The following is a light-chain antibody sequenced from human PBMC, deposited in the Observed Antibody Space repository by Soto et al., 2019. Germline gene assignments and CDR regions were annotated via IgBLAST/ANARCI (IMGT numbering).Light chain of an antibody. CDR1: ASDVGDYNY. CDR3: SSYTSTRTHVI. J-gene: IGLJ2*01. V-gene: IGLV2-14*01. CDR2: DVS. Sequence: QSALTQPASVSGSPGQSITISCTATASDVGDYNYVAWFQRYPGKAPKLMIYDVSNRPSGVSNRFSGSKSGNTASLTISGLQAEDEADYYCSSYTSTRTHVIFGRGTKVTVL.